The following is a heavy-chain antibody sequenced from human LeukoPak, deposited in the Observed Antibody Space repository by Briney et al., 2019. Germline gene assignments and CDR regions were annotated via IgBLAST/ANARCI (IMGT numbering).Heavy chain of an antibody. J-gene: IGHJ4*02. CDR1: GYTFTSYA. Sequence: ASVKVSCKASGYTFTSYAMNWVRQAPGQGLEWMGWINTNTGNPTYAQGFTGRFVFSLDTSVSTAYLRISSLKAEDTAVYYCARVGLAVAEWKNFDYWGQGTLVTVSS. V-gene: IGHV7-4-1*02. CDR2: INTNTGNP. CDR3: ARVGLAVAEWKNFDY. D-gene: IGHD6-19*01.